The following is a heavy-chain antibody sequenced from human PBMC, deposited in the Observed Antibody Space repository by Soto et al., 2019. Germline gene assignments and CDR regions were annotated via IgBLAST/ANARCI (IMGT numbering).Heavy chain of an antibody. J-gene: IGHJ6*02. CDR2: IRSKANSYAT. CDR3: TRWYYGMDV. CDR1: GFTFSGSA. Sequence: EVQLVESGGGLVQPGGSLKLSCEASGFTFSGSAMHWVRQASGKGLEWVGRIRSKANSYATTYAASVKGRFTISRDDSKNTAYLQMNSLKTEDTAVYYCTRWYYGMDVWGQGTTVTVSS. D-gene: IGHD4-17*01. V-gene: IGHV3-73*01.